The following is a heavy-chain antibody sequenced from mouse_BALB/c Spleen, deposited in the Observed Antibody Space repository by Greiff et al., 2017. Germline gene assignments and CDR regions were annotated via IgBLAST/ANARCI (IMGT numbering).Heavy chain of an antibody. J-gene: IGHJ3*01. CDR2: ISSGGSYT. D-gene: IGHD2-2*01. Sequence: EVKLVESGGGLVKPGGSLKLSCAASGFTFSSYAMSWVRQSPEKRLEWVAEISSGGSYTYYPDTVTGRFTISRDNAKNTLYLEMSSLRSEDTAMYYCARDYGYEEAWFAYWGQGTLVTVSA. CDR3: ARDYGYEEAWFAY. CDR1: GFTFSSYA. V-gene: IGHV5-9-4*01.